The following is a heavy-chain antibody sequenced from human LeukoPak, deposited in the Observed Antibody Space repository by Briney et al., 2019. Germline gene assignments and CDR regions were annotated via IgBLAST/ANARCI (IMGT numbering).Heavy chain of an antibody. Sequence: SETLSLTCTISGGSISDYYWGWIRQPPGKGLAWIGYSHYSGSTNYNPSLKSRVTISVDTSKNQFSLKLSSVTAADTAVYYCARDTALGSFDYWGQGTLVTVSS. CDR3: ARDTALGSFDY. D-gene: IGHD5-18*01. CDR1: GGSISDYY. CDR2: SHYSGST. J-gene: IGHJ4*02. V-gene: IGHV4-59*01.